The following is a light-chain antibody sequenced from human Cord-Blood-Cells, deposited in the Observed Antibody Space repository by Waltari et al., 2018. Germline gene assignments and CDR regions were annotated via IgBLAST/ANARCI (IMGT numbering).Light chain of an antibody. CDR2: EGS. V-gene: IGLV2-23*01. Sequence: QSALTPPPSVPGSPGQAINIPCTWTSSDVGGYNLVSWYQQHPGKAPKLMIYEGSKRPSGVYNRFSRSKSGNTASLTISGLQAEDQADYYCCSYAGSVVFGGETKLTVL. J-gene: IGLJ2*01. CDR1: SSDVGGYNL. CDR3: CSYAGSVV.